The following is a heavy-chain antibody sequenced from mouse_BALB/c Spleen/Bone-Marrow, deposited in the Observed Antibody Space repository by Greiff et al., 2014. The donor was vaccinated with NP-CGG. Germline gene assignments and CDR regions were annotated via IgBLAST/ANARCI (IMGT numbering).Heavy chain of an antibody. D-gene: IGHD3-2*02. CDR2: FYPGSGSI. Sequence: VKLVESGAELVKPGASVKLSCKASGYTFTEYIIHWVKQRSGQGLEWIGWFYPGSGSIKYNEKFKGKATLTADKSSSTVYMELRRLTSEDSAVYFCARREDRLRAWFAYWGQGTLVTVSA. V-gene: IGHV1-62-2*01. J-gene: IGHJ3*01. CDR3: ARREDRLRAWFAY. CDR1: GYTFTEYI.